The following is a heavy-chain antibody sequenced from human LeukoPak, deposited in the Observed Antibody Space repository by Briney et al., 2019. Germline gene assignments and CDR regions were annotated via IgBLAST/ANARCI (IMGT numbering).Heavy chain of an antibody. V-gene: IGHV4-39*07. D-gene: IGHD3-9*01. Sequence: SETLSLTCTVSGGSISSSSYYWGWIRQPPGKGLEWIGSIYYSGSTYYNPSLKSRVTISVDTSKNQFSLKLSSVTAADTAVYYCARVPKTYYDILTGSVPYYFDYWGQGTLVTVSS. CDR1: GGSISSSSYY. CDR3: ARVPKTYYDILTGSVPYYFDY. J-gene: IGHJ4*02. CDR2: IYYSGST.